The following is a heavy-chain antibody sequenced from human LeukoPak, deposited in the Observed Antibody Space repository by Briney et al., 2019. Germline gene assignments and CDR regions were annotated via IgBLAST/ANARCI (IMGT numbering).Heavy chain of an antibody. J-gene: IGHJ6*02. Sequence: GASVKVSCKASGYTFTSYAMNWVRQAPGQGLEWMGWINTNTGNPTYAQGFTGRFVFSLDTSVSTAYLQISSLKAEDTAVYYCARAPSGYDYVVYYYYGMDVWGQGTTVTVSS. CDR2: INTNTGNP. V-gene: IGHV7-4-1*02. CDR1: GYTFTSYA. D-gene: IGHD5-12*01. CDR3: ARAPSGYDYVVYYYYGMDV.